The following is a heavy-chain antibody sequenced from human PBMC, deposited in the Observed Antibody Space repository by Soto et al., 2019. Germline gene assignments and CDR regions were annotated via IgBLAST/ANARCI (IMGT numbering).Heavy chain of an antibody. J-gene: IGHJ6*02. CDR1: GDSISSDYDH. Sequence: PSETLALTCTVSGDSISSDYDHWTWIRQSPGKGLEWIGYIHHSGSILYNPSLKSRVTISVDTSKNQFSLHLTSVTAADTAVYFCAREDDGGDSLDVWGQGTTVTVSS. D-gene: IGHD2-21*02. V-gene: IGHV4-30-4*08. CDR2: IHHSGSI. CDR3: AREDDGGDSLDV.